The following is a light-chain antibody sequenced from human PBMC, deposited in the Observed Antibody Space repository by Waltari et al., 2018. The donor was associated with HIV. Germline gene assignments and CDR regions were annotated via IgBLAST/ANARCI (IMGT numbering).Light chain of an antibody. V-gene: IGKV1-33*01. CDR2: DGS. J-gene: IGKJ4*01. Sequence: IQLTQSTSSLSVSVGDRVTLTCQASHDISTHLNWYQQKDGKAPKLLIFDGSNLETGAPSRFSGRGAGTDFTLTISSLQPGDVGTYYCQEYANLPPFSFGGGTKVDIK. CDR1: HDISTH. CDR3: QEYANLPPFS.